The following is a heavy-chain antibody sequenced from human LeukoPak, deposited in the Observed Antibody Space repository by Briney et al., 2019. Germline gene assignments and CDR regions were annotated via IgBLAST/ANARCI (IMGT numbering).Heavy chain of an antibody. CDR3: ASDKGYSNNYFDY. V-gene: IGHV4-39*01. J-gene: IGHJ4*01. CDR2: IYYSGST. Sequence: SETLSLTCTVSGGSISTTGYYWAWIRQPPGKGLEWIASIYYSGSTYYNTSLKSRVTISVDTSRNQFSLKLSSVTAADTALYYCASDKGYSNNYFDYWGQGTLVTVSS. D-gene: IGHD6-13*01. CDR1: GGSISTTGYY.